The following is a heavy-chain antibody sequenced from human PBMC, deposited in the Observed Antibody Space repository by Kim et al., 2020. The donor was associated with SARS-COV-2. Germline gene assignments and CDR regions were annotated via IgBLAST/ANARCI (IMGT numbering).Heavy chain of an antibody. V-gene: IGHV1-46*01. J-gene: IGHJ4*02. CDR3: ARGYSASYRIDY. Sequence: TTYARTFQGKVTMTRDTSTSTVYMELSSLRSDDTAVYYCARGYSASYRIDYWGQGTLVTVSS. CDR2: T. D-gene: IGHD6-13*01.